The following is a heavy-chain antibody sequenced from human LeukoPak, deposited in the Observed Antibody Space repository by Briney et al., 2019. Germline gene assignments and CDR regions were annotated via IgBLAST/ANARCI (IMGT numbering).Heavy chain of an antibody. V-gene: IGHV3-64*01. D-gene: IGHD6-13*01. CDR2: ISSNGVTT. Sequence: GGSLRLSCAASGFTFSSYAMHRVRQAPGKGLEYISLISSNGVTTYYVNSVMGRFTISRDNSKNTLYLQMGSLRVEDMAVYYCARGHSPSYYYYGMDFWGQGTTVTVSS. CDR3: ARGHSPSYYYYGMDF. CDR1: GFTFSSYA. J-gene: IGHJ6*02.